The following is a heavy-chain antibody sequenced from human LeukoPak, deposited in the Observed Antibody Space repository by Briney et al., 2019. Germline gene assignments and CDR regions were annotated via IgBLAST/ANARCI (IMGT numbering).Heavy chain of an antibody. CDR1: GFPFYDNG. V-gene: IGHV3-20*04. Sequence: GGSLRLSCAASGFPFYDNGMSWVRLAPGKGLEWVSGVSWNGAYTEYADSVRGRFTISRDNAKKSLYLQMNSLRVDDTGLYYCARRKGPYGSGTYYDSWGQGTLVSVSS. CDR3: ARRKGPYGSGTYYDS. D-gene: IGHD3-10*01. J-gene: IGHJ4*02. CDR2: VSWNGAYT.